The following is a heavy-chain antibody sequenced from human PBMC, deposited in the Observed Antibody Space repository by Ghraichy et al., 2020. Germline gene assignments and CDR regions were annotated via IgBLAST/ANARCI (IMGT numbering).Heavy chain of an antibody. Sequence: GGSLRLSCAASGFTFSTYEMNWVRQAPGEGLEWASYISSSGSTTYYADSVKGQFTISRDSAKNSVYLQMYSLRAEDTAVYYCARGHSSSWPYWYFDLWGRGTLVTVSS. J-gene: IGHJ2*01. D-gene: IGHD6-13*01. CDR3: ARGHSSSWPYWYFDL. V-gene: IGHV3-48*03. CDR2: ISSSGSTT. CDR1: GFTFSTYE.